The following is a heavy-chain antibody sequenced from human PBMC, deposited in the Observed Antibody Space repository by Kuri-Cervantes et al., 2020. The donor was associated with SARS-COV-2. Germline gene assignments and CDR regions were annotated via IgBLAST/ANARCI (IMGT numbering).Heavy chain of an antibody. CDR1: GGSFSGSY. CDR2: INHSGST. V-gene: IGHV4-34*01. D-gene: IGHD2-15*01. CDR3: ARGRQFWDIVVVVSARWFDP. Sequence: SETLSLTCAVYGGSFSGSYWSWIRQPPGKGLEWIGEINHSGSTNYNPSLKSRVTIAGDTSKNQFSLKLSSVTAADTAVYYWARGRQFWDIVVVVSARWFDPWGQGTLVTVSS. J-gene: IGHJ5*02.